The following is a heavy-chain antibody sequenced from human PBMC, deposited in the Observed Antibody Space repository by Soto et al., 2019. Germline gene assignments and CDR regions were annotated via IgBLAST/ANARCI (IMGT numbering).Heavy chain of an antibody. CDR2: INHSGST. D-gene: IGHD3-22*01. CDR3: ASGSSGSFGNWFDP. CDR1: GGSFRGHY. J-gene: IGHJ5*02. V-gene: IGHV4-34*01. Sequence: SETLSLTCAVDGGSFRGHYWSWIRQPPGKGLEWIGEINHSGSTNYNPSLKSRVTISVDTSKNQFSLKLSSVTAADTAVYYCASGSSGSFGNWFDPWGQGTLVTVSS.